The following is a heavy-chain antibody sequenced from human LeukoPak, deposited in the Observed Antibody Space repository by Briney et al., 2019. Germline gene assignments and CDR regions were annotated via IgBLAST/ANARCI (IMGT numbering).Heavy chain of an antibody. CDR2: IHYSGTT. D-gene: IGHD5-24*01. Sequence: SETLSLTCTVSGGSISSSSYYWGWIRQPPGKGLEWIGGIHYSGTTYYNSSLKSRVTIAVDTSKNQFSLNLSSVTATDTAVYYCARRRRDAYNLDYWGQGTLVTVSS. CDR1: GGSISSSSYY. CDR3: ARRRRDAYNLDY. V-gene: IGHV4-39*01. J-gene: IGHJ4*02.